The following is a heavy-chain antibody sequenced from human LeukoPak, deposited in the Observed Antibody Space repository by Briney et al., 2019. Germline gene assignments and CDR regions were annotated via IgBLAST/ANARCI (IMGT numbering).Heavy chain of an antibody. Sequence: QAGGSLRLSCAASGFTFSIYWMTWVRQAPGKGLEWVANINQDGSEIHYVDSAKGRFTISRDNAKSSVFLQMNSPRAEDTAVYYCAREGGTSSWSPGYFDSWGQGILVTVSA. J-gene: IGHJ4*02. CDR1: GFTFSIYW. CDR2: INQDGSEI. D-gene: IGHD6-13*01. CDR3: AREGGTSSWSPGYFDS. V-gene: IGHV3-7*01.